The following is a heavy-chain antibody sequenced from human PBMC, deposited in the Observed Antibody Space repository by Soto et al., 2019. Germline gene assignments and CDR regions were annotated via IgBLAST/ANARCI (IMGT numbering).Heavy chain of an antibody. Sequence: EVQLVESGGGLVQLGRSLRLSCAASGFTFDNYAMHWARQAPGKGLEWVSGISWNSGNIGYADSVKGRFTISRDNAKNSLYLQMNSLRAEDTALYYCAKGPYSNYDYHYMDVWGKGTTVTVSS. CDR2: ISWNSGNI. D-gene: IGHD4-4*01. CDR1: GFTFDNYA. V-gene: IGHV3-9*01. CDR3: AKGPYSNYDYHYMDV. J-gene: IGHJ6*03.